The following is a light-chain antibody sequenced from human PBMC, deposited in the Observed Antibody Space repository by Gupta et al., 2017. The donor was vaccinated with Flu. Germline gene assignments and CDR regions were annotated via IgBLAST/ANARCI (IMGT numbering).Light chain of an antibody. CDR2: EVS. V-gene: IGLV2-14*01. CDR3: RSYTSSSTDVV. CDR1: SSDVGAYES. Sequence: QSALTQPASLSGAPGQSITISCTGPSSDVGAYESVSGYQQHPAKAPKLMIYEVSNRPSGVSNRFSGSKSGNTASLTISGLQTEYEADYYCRSYTSSSTDVVFGGGTKLTVL. J-gene: IGLJ2*01.